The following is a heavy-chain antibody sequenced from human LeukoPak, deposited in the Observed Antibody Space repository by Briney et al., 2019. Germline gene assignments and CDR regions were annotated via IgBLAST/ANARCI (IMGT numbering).Heavy chain of an antibody. D-gene: IGHD6-19*01. Sequence: SETLSLTCTVSGGSISSYYWSWIRQPAGKGLEWIGRIYTSRSTNYNPSLKSRVTMSVDTSKNQFSLKLSSVTAADTAVYYCARDWHSSGWYDYWGQGTLVTVSS. V-gene: IGHV4-4*07. CDR3: ARDWHSSGWYDY. CDR2: IYTSRST. J-gene: IGHJ4*02. CDR1: GGSISSYY.